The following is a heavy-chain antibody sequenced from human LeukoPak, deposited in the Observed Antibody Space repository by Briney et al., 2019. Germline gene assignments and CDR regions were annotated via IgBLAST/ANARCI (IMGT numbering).Heavy chain of an antibody. CDR1: GYTFTGYY. J-gene: IGHJ6*02. Sequence: ASVKVSCKASGYTFTGYYMHWVRQAPGQGLEWMGWINPNNGGTNYAQKFQGRVTMTRDTSISTAYMELSRLRSDDTAVYYCARDKEVAAAGTDYGMDVWGQGTTVTVSS. D-gene: IGHD6-13*01. V-gene: IGHV1-2*02. CDR3: ARDKEVAAAGTDYGMDV. CDR2: INPNNGGT.